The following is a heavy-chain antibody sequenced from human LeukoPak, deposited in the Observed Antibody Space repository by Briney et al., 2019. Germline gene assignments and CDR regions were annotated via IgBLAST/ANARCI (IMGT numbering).Heavy chain of an antibody. Sequence: GGSLRLSCAASGFTFSSYAMHWVRQAPGKGLEWVAVISYDGSNKYYADSVKGRFTISRDNSKNTLYLQMNSLRAEDTAVYYCAKDRGMAAELLNYWGQGTLVTVSS. D-gene: IGHD6-13*01. CDR2: ISYDGSNK. V-gene: IGHV3-30-3*01. J-gene: IGHJ4*02. CDR3: AKDRGMAAELLNY. CDR1: GFTFSSYA.